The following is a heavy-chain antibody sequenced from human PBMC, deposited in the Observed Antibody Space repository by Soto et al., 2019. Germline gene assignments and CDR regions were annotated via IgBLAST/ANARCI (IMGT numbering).Heavy chain of an antibody. V-gene: IGHV3-23*01. D-gene: IGHD2-21*02. CDR3: AKEGRAYCGGDCRDAFDI. J-gene: IGHJ3*02. CDR2: ISGSGGST. Sequence: SGGGPRLSRAASGFTFFSHSLSWVRPAPGEGGEWVSAISGSGGSTYYADSVKGRFTISRDNSKNTLYLQMNSLRAEDTAVYYCAKEGRAYCGGDCRDAFDIWGQGTMVTVSS. CDR1: GFTFFSHS.